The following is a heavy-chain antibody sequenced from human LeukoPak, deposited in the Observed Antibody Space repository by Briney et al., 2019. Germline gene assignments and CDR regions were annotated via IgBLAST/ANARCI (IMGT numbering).Heavy chain of an antibody. CDR1: GFTFSSYE. J-gene: IGHJ4*02. D-gene: IGHD3-22*01. V-gene: IGHV3-48*03. Sequence: GGSLRLSCVASGFTFSSYEMNWVRQAPGKGLEWLSYIGSSDSTTHYADSVKGRFTISRDNAKNSLYLQMNSLRVEDTAVYYCAKVDHSGDSSGFFDYWGQGTLVTVSS. CDR3: AKVDHSGDSSGFFDY. CDR2: IGSSDSTT.